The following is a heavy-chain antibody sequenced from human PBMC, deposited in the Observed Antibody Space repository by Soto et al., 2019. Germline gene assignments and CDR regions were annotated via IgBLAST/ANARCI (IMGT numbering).Heavy chain of an antibody. Sequence: QVRLQESGPGLVKPSQTLSLTCSVSGVSISSADFYWSWIRQPPGKALEWLGDMSYSGGTYYNPSPQSRCIMSLYTSKNHFSLTMTSVTAADTAVYFCSRGTIHYSDTSRARYGLDGWGQGTSVSFSS. V-gene: IGHV4-30-4*01. CDR2: MSYSGGT. J-gene: IGHJ6*02. CDR1: GVSISSADFY. CDR3: SRGTIHYSDTSRARYGLDG. D-gene: IGHD3-22*01.